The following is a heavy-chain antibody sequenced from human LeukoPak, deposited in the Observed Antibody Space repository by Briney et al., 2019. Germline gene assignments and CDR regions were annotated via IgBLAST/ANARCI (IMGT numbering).Heavy chain of an antibody. CDR2: IIPIFGTA. CDR1: GGTFSSYA. V-gene: IGHV1-69*05. D-gene: IGHD3-3*01. Sequence: GASVKVSCKASGGTFSSYAISWVRQAPGQGLEWMGGIIPIFGTANYAQKFQGRVTITTDESTSTAYMELSSLRSEDTAVYYCARTPRRYYDFWSGYHVYYYYYMDVWGKGTTVTVSS. CDR3: ARTPRRYYDFWSGYHVYYYYYMDV. J-gene: IGHJ6*03.